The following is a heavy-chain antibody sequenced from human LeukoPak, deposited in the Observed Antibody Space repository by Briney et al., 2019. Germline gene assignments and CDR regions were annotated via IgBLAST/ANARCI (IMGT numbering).Heavy chain of an antibody. V-gene: IGHV4-59*01. CDR2: IYYSGST. CDR1: GGSISSYY. J-gene: IGHJ3*02. Sequence: PSETLSLTCTVSGGSISSYYRSWIRQPPGKGLEWIGYIYYSGSTNYNPSLKSRVTISVDTSKNQFSLKLSSVTAADTAVYYCAGSYGDYEPDAFDIWGQGTMVTVSS. CDR3: AGSYGDYEPDAFDI. D-gene: IGHD4-17*01.